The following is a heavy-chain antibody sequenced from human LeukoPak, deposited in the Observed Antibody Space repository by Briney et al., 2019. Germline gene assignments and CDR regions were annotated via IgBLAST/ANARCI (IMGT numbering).Heavy chain of an antibody. V-gene: IGHV4-30-2*01. CDR2: IYHSGST. CDR1: GGSISSGGYY. Sequence: SETLSLTCTVSGGSISSGGYYWSWIRQPPGKGLEWIGYIYHSGSTYYNPSLKSRVTISVDRSKNQFSLKLSSVTAADTAVYYCARIPRDIVVVPAANDAFDIWGQGTMVTVSS. J-gene: IGHJ3*02. CDR3: ARIPRDIVVVPAANDAFDI. D-gene: IGHD2-2*01.